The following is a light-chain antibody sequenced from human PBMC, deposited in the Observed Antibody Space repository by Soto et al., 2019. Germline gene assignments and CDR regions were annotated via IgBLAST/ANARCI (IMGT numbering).Light chain of an antibody. Sequence: EIVLTQSPGTLSLSPGERATLTCRASQTVTRSYLAWYQQKPGQAPRLLIYDASTRATAIPARFSGSGSGTEFNLTISSLQSEDFAVYFCHQYENWPKTFGQGTKVDI. CDR3: HQYENWPKT. J-gene: IGKJ1*01. CDR1: QTVTRSY. V-gene: IGKV3-15*01. CDR2: DAS.